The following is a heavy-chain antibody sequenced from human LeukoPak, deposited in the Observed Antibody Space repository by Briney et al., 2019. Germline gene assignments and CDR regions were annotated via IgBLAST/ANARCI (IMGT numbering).Heavy chain of an antibody. CDR1: GDSISSNNW. CDR3: ASSRFGELHY. Sequence: SGTLSPTCAVSGDSISSNNWWTWVRQPPGKGLEWIGGIYHSGSSNYNPSLKSRVIISVDKSKNQFSLKLTSVTAADTAVYYCASSRFGELHYWGQGTLVTVSS. V-gene: IGHV4-4*02. CDR2: IYHSGSS. J-gene: IGHJ4*02. D-gene: IGHD3-10*01.